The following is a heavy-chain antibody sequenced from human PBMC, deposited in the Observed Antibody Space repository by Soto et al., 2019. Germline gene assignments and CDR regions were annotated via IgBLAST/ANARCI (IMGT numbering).Heavy chain of an antibody. CDR3: ARDGRFDP. CDR2: ISSSSSYI. V-gene: IGHV3-21*01. Sequence: PGRSLRLSCAAAGFTFSSYSMNWVRQAPGKGLEWVSSISSSSSYIYYADSVKGRFTISRDDAKNSLYLQMNSLRAEDTAVYYCARDGRFDPWGQGTLVTGSS. CDR1: GFTFSSYS. J-gene: IGHJ5*02.